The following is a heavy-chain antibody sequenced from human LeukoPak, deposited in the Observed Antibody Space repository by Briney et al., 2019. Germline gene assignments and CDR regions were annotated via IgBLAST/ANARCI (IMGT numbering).Heavy chain of an antibody. V-gene: IGHV4-34*01. J-gene: IGHJ5*02. CDR1: RGSFSGYY. CDR3: ARSRYSSRSFDP. CDR2: INHSGST. Sequence: SETLSLTCAVSRGSFSGYYWSWIRQPPGEGLEWIGQINHSGSTNYNPPLTSRVAISVDTSKNHCSLKLSSVTATDTVVYYCARSRYSSRSFDPWGQGTLVTVSS. D-gene: IGHD6-13*01.